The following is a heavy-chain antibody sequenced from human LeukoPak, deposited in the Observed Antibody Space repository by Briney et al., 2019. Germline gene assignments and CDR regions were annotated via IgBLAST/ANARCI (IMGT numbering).Heavy chain of an antibody. CDR1: GYSFTSYD. Sequence: ASVKVSCKASGYSFTSYDINWVRQAPGQEFEWVGWMNPNSGNTGHAQEFQGRVTMTRDTSMSTAYMELSSLRYEDTAVYYCARGRGYDRTGYVYYFDFWGQGTLVTVSS. J-gene: IGHJ4*02. CDR3: ARGRGYDRTGYVYYFDF. V-gene: IGHV1-8*01. D-gene: IGHD3-22*01. CDR2: MNPNSGNT.